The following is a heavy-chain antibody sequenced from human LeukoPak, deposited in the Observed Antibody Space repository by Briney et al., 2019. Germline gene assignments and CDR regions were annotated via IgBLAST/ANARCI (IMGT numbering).Heavy chain of an antibody. D-gene: IGHD6-6*01. CDR1: GDSISSYY. CDR2: VFHSGST. J-gene: IGHJ4*02. Sequence: SETLSLTCTVSGDSISSYYWDWIRQPPGKGLEWIGSVFHSGSTYYNPSLKSRVTISVDTSKNQFSLKLASVTAADTAVYYCARPLGQYSTSSGLVVWGQGTLVTVSS. V-gene: IGHV4-38-2*02. CDR3: ARPLGQYSTSSGLVV.